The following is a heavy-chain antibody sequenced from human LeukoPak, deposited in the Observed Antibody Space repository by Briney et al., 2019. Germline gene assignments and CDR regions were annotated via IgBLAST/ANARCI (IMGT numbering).Heavy chain of an antibody. Sequence: PPETLSLTCTVCGDSISRYYWRWIRQPPGKGLEWIGYIYHSGSTNYNPSLKSRVTISADTSKDQFSLKLASVTAADTAAYYCASGYSGTWYYFDYWGQGTLVTVSS. CDR3: ASGYSGTWYYFDY. V-gene: IGHV4-59*01. CDR2: IYHSGST. CDR1: GDSISRYY. J-gene: IGHJ4*02. D-gene: IGHD6-13*01.